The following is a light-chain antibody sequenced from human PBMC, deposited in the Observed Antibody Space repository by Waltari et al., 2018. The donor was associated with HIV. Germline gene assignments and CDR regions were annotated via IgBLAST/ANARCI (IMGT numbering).Light chain of an antibody. CDR2: TTS. CDR1: QGITTS. CDR3: HQYHDFPFT. V-gene: IGKV1-8*01. J-gene: IGKJ3*01. Sequence: RMTQSPSSFSASVGDRVTITCRASQGITTSLPWYQQQPGGAPRLLIHTTSTLESGFPSRFSGSGSGTEFTLTISCLQSEDVATYYCHQYHDFPFTFGPGTKVDIK.